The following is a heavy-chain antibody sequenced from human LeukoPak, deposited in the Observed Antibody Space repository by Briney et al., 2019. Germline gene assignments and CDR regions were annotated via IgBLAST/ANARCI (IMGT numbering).Heavy chain of an antibody. J-gene: IGHJ4*02. CDR3: ARDPLGGHFDY. V-gene: IGHV3-21*06. Sequence: GVSLRISCAASGFPFSSYNMNWVRQAPGKGLEWVSYITSSSSSIFYADSVKGRFTVSRDNAMNSLYLQMNSLRAEDTAVYYCARDPLGGHFDYWGQGTLVTVSS. CDR1: GFPFSSYN. CDR2: ITSSSSSI.